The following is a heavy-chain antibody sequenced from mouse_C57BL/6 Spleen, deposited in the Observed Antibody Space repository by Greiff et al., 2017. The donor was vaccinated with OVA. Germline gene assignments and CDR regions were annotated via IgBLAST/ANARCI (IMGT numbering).Heavy chain of an antibody. V-gene: IGHV1-55*01. CDR1: GYTFTSYW. CDR2: IYPGSGST. J-gene: IGHJ4*01. D-gene: IGHD1-1*01. Sequence: QVQLQQPGAELVKPGASVKMSCKASGYTFTSYWITWVKQRPGQGLEWIGDIYPGSGSTNYNEKFKSKATLTVDTSSSTAYMQLSSLTSEDSAVYYCARFPYYYGSSRYAMDYWGQGTSVTVSS. CDR3: ARFPYYYGSSRYAMDY.